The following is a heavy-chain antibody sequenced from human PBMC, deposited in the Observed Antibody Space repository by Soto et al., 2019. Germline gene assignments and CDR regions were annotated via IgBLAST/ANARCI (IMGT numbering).Heavy chain of an antibody. D-gene: IGHD3-10*02. CDR1: GGSISSSSYY. CDR3: ARHVRSIMNWFDP. Sequence: SETLSLTCTVSGGSISSSSYYWGWIRQPPGKGLEWIGSIYYSGSTYYNPSLKSRVTISVDTSKNQFSLKLSSVTAADTAVYYCARHVRSIMNWFDPWGQGTLVTVSS. V-gene: IGHV4-39*01. J-gene: IGHJ5*02. CDR2: IYYSGST.